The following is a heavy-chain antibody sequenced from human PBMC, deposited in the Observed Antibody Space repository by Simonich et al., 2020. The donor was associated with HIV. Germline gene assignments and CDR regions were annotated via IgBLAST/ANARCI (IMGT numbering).Heavy chain of an antibody. CDR2: IYYRGST. CDR3: AREDFGAHYFDN. CDR1: GYSIGSGDY. V-gene: IGHV4-38-2*02. Sequence: QVQLQESGPGLVQPSETLSLTGVVSGYSIGSGDYWGWIRQSPVKGLEGIGTIYYRGSTSYHPSLKSRVTISLDTSKNHFSLKLRSVTDADTAMYYCAREDFGAHYFDNWGQGTLVTVSS. J-gene: IGHJ4*02. D-gene: IGHD3-3*01.